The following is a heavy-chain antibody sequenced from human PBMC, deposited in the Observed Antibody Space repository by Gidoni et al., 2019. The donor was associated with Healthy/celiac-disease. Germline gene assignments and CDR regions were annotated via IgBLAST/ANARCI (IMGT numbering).Heavy chain of an antibody. V-gene: IGHV7-4-1*02. CDR3: ARDPRYSSSSVVVRAVYYYYGMDV. D-gene: IGHD6-6*01. J-gene: IGHJ6*02. CDR2: INTNTGNP. Sequence: QVQLVQSGSELKKPGASVKVSCKASGYTFTTYAMNLVRQAPGQGLEWMGWINTNTGNPTYAQGFTGRFVFSLDTSVSTAYLQISSLKAEDTAVYYCARDPRYSSSSVVVRAVYYYYGMDVWGQGTTVTVSS. CDR1: GYTFTTYA.